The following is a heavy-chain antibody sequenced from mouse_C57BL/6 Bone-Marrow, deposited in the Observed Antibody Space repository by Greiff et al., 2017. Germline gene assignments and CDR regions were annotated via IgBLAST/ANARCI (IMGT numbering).Heavy chain of an antibody. D-gene: IGHD1-1*02. CDR2: IDPSDSYT. CDR1: GYTFTSYW. CDR3: ARLAVGYFDY. J-gene: IGHJ2*01. V-gene: IGHV1-69*01. Sequence: QVQLQQPGAELVMPGASVKLSCKASGYTFTSYWMHWVKQRPGQGLEWIGEIDPSDSYTNYNQKFKGKSTLTVDKSSSTAYMQLSSLTSEDSAVYYCARLAVGYFDYWGQGTTLTVSS.